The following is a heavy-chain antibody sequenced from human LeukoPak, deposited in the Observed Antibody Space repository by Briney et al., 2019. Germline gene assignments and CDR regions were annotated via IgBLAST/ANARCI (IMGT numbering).Heavy chain of an antibody. V-gene: IGHV3-66*01. CDR2: IDSGGGT. D-gene: IGHD1-1*01. CDR3: ARDNSGDWNYDYYYYMDV. Sequence: GGSLRLSCAASGFTVSDNYMTWVRQAPGKGLEWVSLIDSGGGTYYADSVKGRFTISRDNAKNSLYLQMNSLRAEDTAVYYCARDNSGDWNYDYYYYMDVWGKGTTVTVSS. CDR1: GFTVSDNY. J-gene: IGHJ6*03.